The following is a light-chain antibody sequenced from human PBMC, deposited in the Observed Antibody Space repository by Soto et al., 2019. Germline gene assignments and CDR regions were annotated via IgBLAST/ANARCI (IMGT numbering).Light chain of an antibody. Sequence: EIVMPQSPATLSVSTGEGATLSCRASQSVSSKLAWYQQKPGQAPRLLIYGASSRAAGIPDRFSGSGSGTDVTRTISRLEPEEFAVYYCQQYGSSPWTFGQGTKVDTK. V-gene: IGKV3-20*01. CDR2: GAS. CDR3: QQYGSSPWT. CDR1: QSVSSK. J-gene: IGKJ1*01.